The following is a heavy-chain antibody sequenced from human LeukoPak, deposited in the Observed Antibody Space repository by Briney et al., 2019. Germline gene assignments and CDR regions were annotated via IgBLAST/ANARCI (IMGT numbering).Heavy chain of an antibody. CDR1: GYTFTSYG. Sequence: ASVKVSCKASGYTFTSYGISWVRQAPGQRLEWMGWINAGNGNTKYSQKFQGRVTITRDTSASTAYMELSSLRSEDTAVYYCASGWNDGEDGMDVWGQGTTVTVSS. J-gene: IGHJ6*02. CDR3: ASGWNDGEDGMDV. V-gene: IGHV1-3*01. CDR2: INAGNGNT. D-gene: IGHD1-1*01.